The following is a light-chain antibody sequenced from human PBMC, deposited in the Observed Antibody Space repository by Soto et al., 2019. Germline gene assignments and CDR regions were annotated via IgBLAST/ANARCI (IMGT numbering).Light chain of an antibody. CDR3: LLSYSGPRV. J-gene: IGLJ3*02. CDR1: TGAVTSDHY. V-gene: IGLV7-46*01. Sequence: QAVVTQEPSLTVSPGGTVTLTCGSSTGAVTSDHYPYWFQQKPGQAPRTLIYDTTNQHSWTPARFSGSLLGGKAALTLSGAQPEDEAEYYCLLSYSGPRVFGGGTKVTVL. CDR2: DTT.